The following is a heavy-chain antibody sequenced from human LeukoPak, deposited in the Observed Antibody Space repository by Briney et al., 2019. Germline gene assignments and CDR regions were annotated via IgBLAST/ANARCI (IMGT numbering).Heavy chain of an antibody. D-gene: IGHD3-10*01. V-gene: IGHV4-4*07. CDR1: GGSISSYY. CDR2: IYTSGST. CDR3: ARVVRGVIDPYYNWFDP. Sequence: PSETLSLTCTVSGGSISSYYWSWIRQPAGKGLEWIGRIYTSGSTNYNPSLKSRVTMSVDTSKNQFSLKLSSVTAADTAVYYCARVVRGVIDPYYNWFDPWGQGTLVTVSS. J-gene: IGHJ5*02.